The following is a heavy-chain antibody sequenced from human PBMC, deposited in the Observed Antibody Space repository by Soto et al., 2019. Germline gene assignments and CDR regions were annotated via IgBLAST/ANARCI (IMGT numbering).Heavy chain of an antibody. CDR2: IYHSGST. Sequence: QVQLQESGPGLVKPSGTLSLTCAVSGGSISSSNWWSWVRQPPGKGLEWIGEIYHSGSTNYNPSLKSRVPITVDKSKNQFSLKLSSVTAADTAVYYCARVSGSYYYGMDVWGQGTTVTVSS. D-gene: IGHD1-26*01. J-gene: IGHJ6*02. V-gene: IGHV4-4*02. CDR3: ARVSGSYYYGMDV. CDR1: GGSISSSNW.